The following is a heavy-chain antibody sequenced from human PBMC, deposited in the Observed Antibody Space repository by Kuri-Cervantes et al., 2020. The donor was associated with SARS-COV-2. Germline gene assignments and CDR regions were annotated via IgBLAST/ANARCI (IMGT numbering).Heavy chain of an antibody. J-gene: IGHJ6*02. D-gene: IGHD3-10*01. CDR1: GFTFRNYW. Sequence: GGSLRLSCGASGFTFRNYWMSWVRQAPGKGLEWVAVISYGGSNKYYADSVKGRFTISRDNSKNTLYLQRNSLRAEDTAVYYCAREYGSGSYFPDYYYGMDVWGQGTTVTVSS. CDR2: ISYGGSNK. V-gene: IGHV3-30*01. CDR3: AREYGSGSYFPDYYYGMDV.